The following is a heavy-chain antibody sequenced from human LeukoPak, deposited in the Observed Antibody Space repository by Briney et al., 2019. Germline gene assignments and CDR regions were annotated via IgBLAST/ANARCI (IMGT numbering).Heavy chain of an antibody. Sequence: ASVKVSCKASGYTFTSYYMHWVRQAPGQGLEWMGIINPSGGSTSYAQKFQGRVTMTRDTSTSTVYMELSSLRSEDTAVYYCARYSVAGAGSEYFQHWGQGTLVTVSS. CDR2: INPSGGST. CDR3: ARYSVAGAGSEYFQH. CDR1: GYTFTSYY. V-gene: IGHV1-46*01. J-gene: IGHJ1*01. D-gene: IGHD6-19*01.